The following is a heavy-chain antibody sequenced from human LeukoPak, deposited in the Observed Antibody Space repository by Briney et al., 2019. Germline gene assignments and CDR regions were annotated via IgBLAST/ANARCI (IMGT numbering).Heavy chain of an antibody. CDR1: GGSFSRYY. CDR3: PRAIRYCSGGSCYSFWFDP. Sequence: SETPSLTCAVYGGSFSRYYWSWIRQPPGKGLEWIGEINHSGITNYNPSLKSRVTISVDTSKNQFSLKLSSVTAADTAVFYSPRAIRYCSGGSCYSFWFDPWGQGTLLTVSS. J-gene: IGHJ5*02. CDR2: INHSGIT. D-gene: IGHD2-15*01. V-gene: IGHV4-34*01.